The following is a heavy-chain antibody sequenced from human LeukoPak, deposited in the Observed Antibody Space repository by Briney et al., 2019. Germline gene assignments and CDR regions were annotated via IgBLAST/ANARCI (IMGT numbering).Heavy chain of an antibody. CDR1: GFTFSSYG. J-gene: IGHJ4*02. Sequence: PGGSLRLSCAASGFTFSSYGMHWVRQAPGKGLEWVAVIWYGGSRKYYADSVKGRFTISRDNSKNTLWLQMNSLRAEDTGVYYCARDDGSASGDYWGQGTLVTVSS. D-gene: IGHD6-25*01. CDR3: ARDDGSASGDY. V-gene: IGHV3-33*01. CDR2: IWYGGSRK.